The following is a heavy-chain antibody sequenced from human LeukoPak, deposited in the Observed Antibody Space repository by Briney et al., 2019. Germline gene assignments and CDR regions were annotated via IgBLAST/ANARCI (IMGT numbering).Heavy chain of an antibody. CDR2: IKKDGSGI. CDR3: AGGNAMDV. J-gene: IGHJ6*04. Sequence: GGSLRLSCVVSGFPFSNSWMYWVRQAPGKGLEGVANIKKDGSGISYVDSVKGRFIISRDNTRNSLYLQMNSLTDEDTAVYFCAGGNAMDVWGKGTAVTVSS. CDR1: GFPFSNSW. V-gene: IGHV3-7*03.